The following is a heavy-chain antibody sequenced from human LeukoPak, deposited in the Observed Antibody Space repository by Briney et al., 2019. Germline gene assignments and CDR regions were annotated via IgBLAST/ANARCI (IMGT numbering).Heavy chain of an antibody. V-gene: IGHV1-2*06. CDR2: INPNSGGT. CDR3: ARDPEYCTNGVCYIEGY. CDR1: GYTFTGYY. D-gene: IGHD2-8*01. Sequence: ASVKVSCKASGYTFTGYYMHWVRQAPGHGLEWMGRINPNSGGTNYAQKFQGRVTMTRDTSISTAYMELSRLRSDDTAVYYCARDPEYCTNGVCYIEGYWGQGTLVSVSS. J-gene: IGHJ4*02.